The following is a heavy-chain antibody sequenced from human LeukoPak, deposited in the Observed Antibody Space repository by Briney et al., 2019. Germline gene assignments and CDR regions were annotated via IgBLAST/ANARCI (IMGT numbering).Heavy chain of an antibody. J-gene: IGHJ5*02. CDR3: VVGAFLGWFDP. CDR1: GGSIRSRTYY. Sequence: PSETLSLTCTVSGGSIRSRTYYWAWIRQPPGKGLEWIGSLYYSGSTYYNPSLKSRVTISPDTSKNQFSLKLKSVTAADTAVYYCVVGAFLGWFDPWGQGTLVTVSS. CDR2: LYYSGST. D-gene: IGHD3-3*01. V-gene: IGHV4-39*01.